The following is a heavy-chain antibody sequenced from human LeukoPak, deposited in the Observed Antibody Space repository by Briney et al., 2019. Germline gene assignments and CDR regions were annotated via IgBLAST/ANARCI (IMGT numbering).Heavy chain of an antibody. V-gene: IGHV3-48*01. CDR1: GFTSSNYN. CDR2: ISSSSSPI. J-gene: IGHJ4*02. D-gene: IGHD1-26*01. Sequence: GGSLRLSCAASGFTSSNYNLNWVRQAPGKGLEWVSYISSSSSPIYYADSVKGRFTISRDNAKNSLYLQMNSLRAEDTAVYYCASYGSYLVYWGQGTLVTVSS. CDR3: ASYGSYLVY.